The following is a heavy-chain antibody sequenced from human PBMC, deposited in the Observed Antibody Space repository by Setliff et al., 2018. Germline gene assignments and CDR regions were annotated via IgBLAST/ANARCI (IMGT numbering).Heavy chain of an antibody. CDR3: ARDRVVVLAGRRGFYFDY. CDR2: LYTSGDT. J-gene: IGHJ4*02. V-gene: IGHV4-4*07. Sequence: SETLSLTCTVSGVSISSHYWTWIRQPAGKGLEWSGRLYTSGDTNYNPSLKSRVSMSLDTSKNQFSLKLSSVTAAYTAVYYCARDRVVVLAGRRGFYFDYWGQGTLVTVSS. CDR1: GVSISSHY. D-gene: IGHD2-15*01.